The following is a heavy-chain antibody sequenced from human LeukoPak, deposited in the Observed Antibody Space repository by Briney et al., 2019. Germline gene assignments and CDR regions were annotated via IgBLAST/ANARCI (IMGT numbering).Heavy chain of an antibody. CDR1: GFTFSSYG. CDR3: ASSGSVDFYYYYYMDV. D-gene: IGHD3-10*01. CDR2: IRYDGSNK. V-gene: IGHV3-30*02. J-gene: IGHJ6*03. Sequence: GGSLRLSCAASGFTFSSYGMHWVRQAPGKGLEWVAFIRYDGSNKYYADSVRGRFTISRDNSKNTLYLQMNSLRAEDTAVYYCASSGSVDFYYYYYMDVWGKGTTVTVSS.